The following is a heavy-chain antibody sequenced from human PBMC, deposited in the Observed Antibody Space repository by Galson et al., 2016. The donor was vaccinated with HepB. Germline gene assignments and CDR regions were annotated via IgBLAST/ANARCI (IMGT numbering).Heavy chain of an antibody. Sequence: QSGAEVKKPGESLRISCKTSGYSFTSYWISWVRQMHGNGLEWMGRIGPSGSYTKYSPSFRGHVTISVDKSTSTAYLEFTILKSADNAMYYCARHCSGGSCYHPDYWGQGTLVTVSS. V-gene: IGHV5-10-1*01. J-gene: IGHJ4*02. D-gene: IGHD2-15*01. CDR1: GYSFTSYW. CDR3: ARHCSGGSCYHPDY. CDR2: IGPSGSYT.